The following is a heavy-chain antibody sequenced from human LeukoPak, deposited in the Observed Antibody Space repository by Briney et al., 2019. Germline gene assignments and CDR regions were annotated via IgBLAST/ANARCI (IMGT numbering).Heavy chain of an antibody. CDR2: IYPGDSDA. J-gene: IGHJ4*02. D-gene: IGHD6-19*01. Sequence: GESLKISCKGSGYSFTNYWIGWVRQMPGKGLKWMGIIYPGDSDARYSPSFQGQVTISADKSISTAYLQWSSLKASDTAMYYCAGEYSSGWDYYFDYWGQGTLVTVSS. CDR3: AGEYSSGWDYYFDY. V-gene: IGHV5-51*01. CDR1: GYSFTNYW.